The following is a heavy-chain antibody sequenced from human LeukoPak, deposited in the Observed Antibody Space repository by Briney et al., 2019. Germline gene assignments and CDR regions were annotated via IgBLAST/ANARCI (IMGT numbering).Heavy chain of an antibody. CDR2: IYPGDSDT. D-gene: IGHD3-22*01. J-gene: IGHJ6*03. CDR1: GYSFTSYW. Sequence: GESLKISCKGSGYSFTSYWIGWVRQMPGKGLEWMGTIYPGDSDTRYSPSFQGQVTISADKSISTAYLQWSSLKASDTAMYYCARITYYYDSSGYYYYYYYMDVWGKGTTVTVSS. CDR3: ARITYYYDSSGYYYYYYYMDV. V-gene: IGHV5-51*01.